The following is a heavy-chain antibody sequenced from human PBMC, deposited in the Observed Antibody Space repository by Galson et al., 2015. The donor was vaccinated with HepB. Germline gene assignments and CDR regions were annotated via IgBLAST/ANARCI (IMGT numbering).Heavy chain of an antibody. CDR1: GFSYTRYA. J-gene: IGHJ4*02. CDR3: AKNYGDYVYDPFDL. D-gene: IGHD4-17*01. CDR2: ITSSGGNS. Sequence: SLRLSCAASGFSYTRYAMPWVRQAPGKGLEWVSSITSSGGNSYYTDSVKGRFTVSRDNSKNTLLLQLNSLRAEDTAMYFCAKNYGDYVYDPFDLWGQGTLVTVSS. V-gene: IGHV3-23*01.